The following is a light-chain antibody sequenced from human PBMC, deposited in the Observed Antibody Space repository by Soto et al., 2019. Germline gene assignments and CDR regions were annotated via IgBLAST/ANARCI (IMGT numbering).Light chain of an antibody. CDR1: QSLTRN. Sequence: EIVMTQSPATLSVSPGERFTLSCRASQSLTRNLAWYQHKPGQTPRLLIYGGSARATGIPARFSGSGSGTDFTLTISSLEPEDFAVYYCQNRNNWLFGPGTKVDIK. J-gene: IGKJ3*01. CDR3: QNRNNWL. V-gene: IGKV3-15*01. CDR2: GGS.